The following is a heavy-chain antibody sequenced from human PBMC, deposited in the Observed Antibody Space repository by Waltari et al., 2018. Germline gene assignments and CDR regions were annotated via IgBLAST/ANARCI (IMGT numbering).Heavy chain of an antibody. CDR3: ARQRVDYYGSGSFFELDY. V-gene: IGHV1-69*01. J-gene: IGHJ4*02. CDR2: IIPIFGTA. D-gene: IGHD3-10*01. Sequence: QVQLVQSGAEVKKPGSSVKVSCKASGGTFSSYAISWVRQAPGQGLEWMGGIIPIFGTANYAQKFQGRVTITADESTSTAYLQWSSLKASDTAMYYCARQRVDYYGSGSFFELDYWGQGTLVTVSS. CDR1: GGTFSSYA.